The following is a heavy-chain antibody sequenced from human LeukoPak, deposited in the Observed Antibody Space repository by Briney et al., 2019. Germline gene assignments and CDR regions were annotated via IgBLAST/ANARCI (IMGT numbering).Heavy chain of an antibody. CDR3: ARDPGFGELFSYMDV. V-gene: IGHV1-3*03. D-gene: IGHD3-10*01. CDR1: GYTFTRFP. CDR2: INPSNGYT. Sequence: ASVKVSCKASGYTFTRFPMHWVRQAPGQRLEWMGWINPSNGYTKYSEAFQGRVTITTDTFAGTAYMELSSLRFEDMAVYYCARDPGFGELFSYMDVWGKGTTVTVSS. J-gene: IGHJ6*03.